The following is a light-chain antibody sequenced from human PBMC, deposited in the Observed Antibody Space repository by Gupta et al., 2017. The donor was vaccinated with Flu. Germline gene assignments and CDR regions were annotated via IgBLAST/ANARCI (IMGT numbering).Light chain of an antibody. V-gene: IGKV1-39*01. CDR1: QSITSY. CDR2: SAL. CDR3: QQCKSRGLT. Sequence: PTSLSAAVGDTVTIHCRARQSITSYLSRHTQYLGEWPTDVISSALKLQSGVPGRFSGSRSGTEFTLTIRSLQPEDFAVYYCQQCKSRGLTFGEGTRVEIK. J-gene: IGKJ4*02.